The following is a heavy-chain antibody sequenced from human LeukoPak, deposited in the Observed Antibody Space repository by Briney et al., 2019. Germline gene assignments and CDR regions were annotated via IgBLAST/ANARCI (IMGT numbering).Heavy chain of an antibody. J-gene: IGHJ4*02. CDR3: TSDPTFYSGRYCFDY. V-gene: IGHV1-58*01. D-gene: IGHD1-26*01. Sequence: GTSVKVSCKASGFTFGNSAVQWVRQARGQRLEWIGWVVVGSGSTNYAQKFQERVTITRDMSTSTAYMELSSLRSEDTAVYYCTSDPTFYSGRYCFDYWGQGTLVTVSS. CDR1: GFTFGNSA. CDR2: VVVGSGST.